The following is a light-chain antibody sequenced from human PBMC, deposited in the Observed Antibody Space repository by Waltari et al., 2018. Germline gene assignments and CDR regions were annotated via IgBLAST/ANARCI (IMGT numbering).Light chain of an antibody. CDR1: QHIRNG. Sequence: EIVMTQSPATLSVSPGERATLSCRASQHIRNGLAWYQQKPGQAPRLLIPRASTRATGIPARFSGSGSGTQFSLTISSLQHEDFAIYYCQHHSTWPPTFGPGTRV. V-gene: IGKV3D-15*01. CDR3: QHHSTWPPT. CDR2: RAS. J-gene: IGKJ1*01.